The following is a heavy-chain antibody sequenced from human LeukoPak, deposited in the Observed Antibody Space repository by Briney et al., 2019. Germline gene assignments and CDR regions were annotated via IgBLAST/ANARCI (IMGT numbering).Heavy chain of an antibody. CDR3: ARELETTMVRGVIEYYFDY. D-gene: IGHD3-10*01. V-gene: IGHV3-66*01. J-gene: IGHJ4*02. CDR2: IYSGGST. CDR1: GFTFSTYE. Sequence: GGSLRLSCAASGFTFSTYEINWVRQAPGKGLEWVSVIYSGGSTYYADSVKGRFTISRDNSKNTLYLQMNSLRAEDTAVYYCARELETTMVRGVIEYYFDYWGQGTLVTVSS.